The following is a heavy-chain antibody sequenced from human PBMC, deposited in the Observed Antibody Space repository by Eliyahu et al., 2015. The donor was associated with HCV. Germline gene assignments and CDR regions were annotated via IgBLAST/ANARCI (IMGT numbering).Heavy chain of an antibody. CDR3: AKDTITMVRGAPMDV. V-gene: IGHV3-9*01. J-gene: IGHJ6*02. CDR1: GFTFDDLA. D-gene: IGHD3-10*01. Sequence: EVQLVESGGGLVQPGRSLRLSCAASGFTFDDLAMHWVRQAPGKGLEWVSGISWNSGSIGYADSVKGRFTISRDNAKNSLYLQMNSLRAEDTALYYCAKDTITMVRGAPMDVWGQGTTVTVSS. CDR2: ISWNSGSI.